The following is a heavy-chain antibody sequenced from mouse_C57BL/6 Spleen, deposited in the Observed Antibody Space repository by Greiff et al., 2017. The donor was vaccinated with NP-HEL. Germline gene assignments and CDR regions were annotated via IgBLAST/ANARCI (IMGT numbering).Heavy chain of an antibody. J-gene: IGHJ4*01. D-gene: IGHD1-1*01. Sequence: EVKVVESGGGLVKPGGSLKLSCAASGFTFSDYGMHWVRQAPEKGLEWVAYISSGSSTIYYADTVKGRFTISRDNDTNTLFLQMTSLRSEDTAMYYCARRTAVAGDYAMDYWGQGTSVTVSS. CDR1: GFTFSDYG. CDR3: ARRTAVAGDYAMDY. CDR2: ISSGSSTI. V-gene: IGHV5-17*01.